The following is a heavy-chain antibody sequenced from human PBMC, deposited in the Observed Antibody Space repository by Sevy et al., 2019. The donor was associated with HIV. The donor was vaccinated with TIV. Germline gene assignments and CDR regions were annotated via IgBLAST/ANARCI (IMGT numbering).Heavy chain of an antibody. CDR1: GFTFSTYG. V-gene: IGHV3-33*01. J-gene: IGHJ4*02. D-gene: IGHD2-2*01. Sequence: GGSLRLSCAASGFTFSTYGMHWVRQAPGKGLEWVAIIWYDGSKKYYADSVKGQFTISRDSSKNTLFLQMNSLRAEDTAVYYCARGICSSTSCYLDYWGRGTLVTVSS. CDR2: IWYDGSKK. CDR3: ARGICSSTSCYLDY.